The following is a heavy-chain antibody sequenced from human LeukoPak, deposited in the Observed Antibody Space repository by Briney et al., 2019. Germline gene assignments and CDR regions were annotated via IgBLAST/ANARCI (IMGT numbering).Heavy chain of an antibody. CDR1: GGSFSGYY. J-gene: IGHJ6*03. V-gene: IGHV4-34*01. CDR3: ASYYRFDYMDV. Sequence: PSETLSLTCAVYGGSFSGYYWSWIRQPPGKGLEWIGEINHSGSTNYNPSLKSRVTISVDTSKNQFSLKLSSVTAADTAVYYCASYYRFDYMDVWGKGTTVTVSS. D-gene: IGHD3-22*01. CDR2: INHSGST.